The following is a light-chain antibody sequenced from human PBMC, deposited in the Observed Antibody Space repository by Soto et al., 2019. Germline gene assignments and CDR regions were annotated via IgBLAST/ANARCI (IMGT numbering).Light chain of an antibody. V-gene: IGLV1-40*01. CDR2: GNR. CDR1: NSNLGAGYD. Sequence: QSVLTQPPSVSGAPGQRVTISCTGNNSNLGAGYDVHWYQQLPGAAPKLVIFGNRNRPSGVPERFSGSKSGTSASLAITGLQCDDEADYYCQCYDDSLTAFVFGGGTKLTVL. CDR3: QCYDDSLTAFV. J-gene: IGLJ3*02.